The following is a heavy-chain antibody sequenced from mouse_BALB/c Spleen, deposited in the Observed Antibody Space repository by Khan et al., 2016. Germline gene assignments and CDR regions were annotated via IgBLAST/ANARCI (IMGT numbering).Heavy chain of an antibody. CDR3: TRFAY. J-gene: IGHJ3*01. CDR1: GYTFTSYY. V-gene: IGHV1S81*02. Sequence: QVQLKESGAELVKPGASVKLSCKASGYTFTSYYIYWVKQRPGQGLEWIGEINPSNGGTNFNEKFKSKATLTVDKSSSTAYMQLSSLTSEDSAVYYCTRFAYWGQGTLVTVSA. CDR2: INPSNGGT.